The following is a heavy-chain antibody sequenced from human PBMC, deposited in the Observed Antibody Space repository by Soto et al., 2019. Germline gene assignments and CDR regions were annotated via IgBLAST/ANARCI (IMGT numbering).Heavy chain of an antibody. CDR3: AKDSVSGGTADYSNSGWFDP. D-gene: IGHD4-4*01. Sequence: SLRLSCAASGFTFDDYTMHWVRQAPGKGLEWVSLISWDGGSTYYADSVKGRFTITRDNSKNSLYLQMNSLRTEDTALYYCAKDSVSGGTADYSNSGWFDPWGQGTLVTVSS. J-gene: IGHJ5*02. V-gene: IGHV3-43*01. CDR1: GFTFDDYT. CDR2: ISWDGGST.